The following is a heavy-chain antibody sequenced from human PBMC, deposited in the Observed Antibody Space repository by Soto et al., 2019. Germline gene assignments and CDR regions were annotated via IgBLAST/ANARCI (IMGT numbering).Heavy chain of an antibody. J-gene: IGHJ4*02. CDR1: GGSFSNYA. D-gene: IGHD1-1*01. Sequence: QVQLVQSGAEVKKPGSSVKVSCKTSGGSFSNYAVNWVRQAPGQGLEWMGGIIPIFATPSYAQKFQGRVTIIADESTSTAFMELSSLSSDDTAVYYCARGREMATSKFSFDSWGQGTLVTVSS. CDR2: IIPIFATP. V-gene: IGHV1-69*01. CDR3: ARGREMATSKFSFDS.